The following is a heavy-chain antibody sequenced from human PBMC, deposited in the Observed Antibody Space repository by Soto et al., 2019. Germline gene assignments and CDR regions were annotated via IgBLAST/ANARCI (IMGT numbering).Heavy chain of an antibody. J-gene: IGHJ6*02. Sequence: GGSLRLSCAASGFTFSSYGMHWVRQAPGKGLEWVAVIWYDGSNKYYADSVKGRFTISRDNSKNTLYLQMNSLRAEDTAVYYCAREKSYYDRYYGMDVWGQGTTVTVSS. D-gene: IGHD3-22*01. CDR2: IWYDGSNK. CDR1: GFTFSSYG. CDR3: AREKSYYDRYYGMDV. V-gene: IGHV3-33*01.